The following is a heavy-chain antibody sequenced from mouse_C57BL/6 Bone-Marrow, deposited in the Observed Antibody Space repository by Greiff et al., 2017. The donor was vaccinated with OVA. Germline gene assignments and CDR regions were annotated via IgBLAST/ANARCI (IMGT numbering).Heavy chain of an antibody. CDR2: IWRGGST. V-gene: IGHV2-5*01. J-gene: IGHJ4*01. Sequence: QVQLQQSGPGLVQPSQSLSIPCTVSGFSLTSYGVHWVRQSPGKGLEWLGVIWRGGSTDYNAAFMSRLIITKDNSKSQVFFKMNSLQDDDTAIYYGAKILDDYDVAMDYWGQGTSVTVSS. CDR3: AKILDDYDVAMDY. CDR1: GFSLTSYG. D-gene: IGHD2-4*01.